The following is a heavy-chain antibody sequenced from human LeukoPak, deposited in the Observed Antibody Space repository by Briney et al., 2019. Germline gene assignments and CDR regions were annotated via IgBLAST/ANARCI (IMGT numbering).Heavy chain of an antibody. CDR3: ARLDRRAVAGSAVDY. Sequence: GESLKISCKGSGYSFTSYWIGWVRQMPGKGLEWMGIIYPGDSDTRYSPSFQGQVTISADKSISTAYLQWSSLKASDTAMYYCARLDRRAVAGSAVDYWGQGTLVTVSS. CDR1: GYSFTSYW. V-gene: IGHV5-51*01. D-gene: IGHD6-19*01. CDR2: IYPGDSDT. J-gene: IGHJ4*02.